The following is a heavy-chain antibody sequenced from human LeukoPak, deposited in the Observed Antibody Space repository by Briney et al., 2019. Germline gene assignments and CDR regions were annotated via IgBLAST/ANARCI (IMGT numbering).Heavy chain of an antibody. D-gene: IGHD4-23*01. CDR2: ISYDGSNK. CDR1: GFTFSSYA. CDR3: ASDVSQLRHAFDY. V-gene: IGHV3-30-3*01. Sequence: GGSLRLSCAASGFTFSSYAMHWVRQAPDKGLEWVAVISYDGSNKYYADSVKGRFTISRDNSKNTLYLQMNSLRAEDTAVYYCASDVSQLRHAFDYWGQGTLVTVSS. J-gene: IGHJ4*02.